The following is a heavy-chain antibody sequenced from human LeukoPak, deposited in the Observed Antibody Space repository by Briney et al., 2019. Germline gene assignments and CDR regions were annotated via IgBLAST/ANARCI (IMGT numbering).Heavy chain of an antibody. J-gene: IGHJ4*02. V-gene: IGHV1-2*02. CDR3: ARGGLNYGDYGNYFDY. CDR1: GYTFTGYY. CDR2: INPNSGGT. Sequence: GASVKVSCKASGYTFTGYYMHWVRQAPGQGLEWMGWINPNSGGTNYAQKFQGRVTMTRDTSISTAYMELSRLRSDDTAVYYCARGGLNYGDYGNYFDYWGQGTLVTVSS. D-gene: IGHD4-17*01.